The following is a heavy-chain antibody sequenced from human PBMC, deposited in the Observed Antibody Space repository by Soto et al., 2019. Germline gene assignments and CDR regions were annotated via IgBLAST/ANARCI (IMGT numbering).Heavy chain of an antibody. CDR2: ISSGSLSI. J-gene: IGHJ6*02. Sequence: GGSLRLSCAASGFTFSRYTMNWVRQTPGKGLEWVSYISSGSLSIYYADSVKGRFTASRDNAKNSLFLQMNSLRDEDTAVYYCARGGSSSDNGMDVWGQGTTVTVSS. CDR3: ARGGSSSDNGMDV. D-gene: IGHD3-16*01. V-gene: IGHV3-48*02. CDR1: GFTFSRYT.